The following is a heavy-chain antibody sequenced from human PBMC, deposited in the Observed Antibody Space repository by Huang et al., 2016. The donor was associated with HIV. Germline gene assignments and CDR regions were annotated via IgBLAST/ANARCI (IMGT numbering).Heavy chain of an antibody. D-gene: IGHD5-18*01. J-gene: IGHJ4*02. CDR3: ARGLWAMVEGSFYFDY. Sequence: QVQLQESGPGLVKPSQTLSLTCSVSGRSISSGGHYWSWIRQSPGRGLEWIGCIYYSGTTRYNPSLKSRVSISVATSKNQFSLKRTSVTAADTAVYYCARGLWAMVEGSFYFDYWGQGTLVTVSS. CDR2: IYYSGTT. V-gene: IGHV4-30-4*08. CDR1: GRSISSGGHY.